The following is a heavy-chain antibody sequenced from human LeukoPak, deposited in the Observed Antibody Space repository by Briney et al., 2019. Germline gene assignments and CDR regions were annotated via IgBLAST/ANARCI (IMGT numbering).Heavy chain of an antibody. CDR1: GYTFTGYY. CDR3: ARFNIVVVTFQGYFDL. V-gene: IGHV1-2*06. CDR2: INPNSGGT. D-gene: IGHD2-21*02. Sequence: ASVKVSFKASGYTFTGYYMHWVRQAPAQGLEWMGRINPNSGGTNYAQKFQGRVTMTRDTSISTAYMELSRLRSDDTAVYYCARFNIVVVTFQGYFDLWGRGTLVTVSS. J-gene: IGHJ2*01.